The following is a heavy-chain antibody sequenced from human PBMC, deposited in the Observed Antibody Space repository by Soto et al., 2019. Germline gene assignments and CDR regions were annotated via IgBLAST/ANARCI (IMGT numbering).Heavy chain of an antibody. V-gene: IGHV3-11*01. D-gene: IGHD3-22*01. J-gene: IGHJ4*02. CDR1: GFTFSDYY. CDR3: ARDRAKFQYYYDSSDYPLDY. Sequence: GGSLRLSCAASGFTFSDYYMSWIRQAPGKGLEWVSYISSSGSTIYYADSVKGRFTISRDNAKNSLYLQMNSLRAEDTAVHYCARDRAKFQYYYDSSDYPLDYWCQGTLVTVSS. CDR2: ISSSGSTI.